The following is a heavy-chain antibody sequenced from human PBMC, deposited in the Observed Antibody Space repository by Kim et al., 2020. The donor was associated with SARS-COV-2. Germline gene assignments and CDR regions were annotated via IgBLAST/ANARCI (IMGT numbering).Heavy chain of an antibody. V-gene: IGHV3-23*01. J-gene: IGHJ4*02. CDR3: AKSDCGGDCRLVNY. CDR2: IGGSDGRT. D-gene: IGHD2-21*02. Sequence: GGSLRLSCAASGFTFSNYDMNWVRQAPGKGLEWVSSIGGSDGRTYYADSVKGRFTISRDNSKNTLSLQMNSLRAEDTAIYFCAKSDCGGDCRLVNYWGQGTLVSVSS. CDR1: GFTFSNYD.